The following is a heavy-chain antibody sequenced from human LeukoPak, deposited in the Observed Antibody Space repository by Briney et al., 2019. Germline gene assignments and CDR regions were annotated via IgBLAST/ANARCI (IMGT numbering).Heavy chain of an antibody. CDR3: ARARGTTDGWFDP. CDR1: GGSISSGDYY. Sequence: SETLSLTCTVSGGSISSGDYYWSWIRQPPGKGLEWIGYIYYSGSTYYNPSLKSRVTISVDTSKNQFSLKLSSVTAADTAVYYCARARGTTDGWFDPWGQGTLVTVSS. V-gene: IGHV4-30-4*01. CDR2: IYYSGST. J-gene: IGHJ5*02. D-gene: IGHD4-17*01.